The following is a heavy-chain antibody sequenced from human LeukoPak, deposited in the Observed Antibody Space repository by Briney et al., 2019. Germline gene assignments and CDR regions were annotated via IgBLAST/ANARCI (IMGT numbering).Heavy chain of an antibody. V-gene: IGHV3-21*05. CDR1: GFTFSSYS. CDR3: GRGHWGLDY. J-gene: IGHJ4*02. D-gene: IGHD7-27*01. Sequence: GGSLRLSCAASGFTFSSYSMNWVRQAPGKGREWVSYISNSGSSIYYADSVKGRFTTSRDNAKSSLYLQMNSLRAEDTAVYYCGRGHWGLDYWGQGALVTVSS. CDR2: ISNSGSSI.